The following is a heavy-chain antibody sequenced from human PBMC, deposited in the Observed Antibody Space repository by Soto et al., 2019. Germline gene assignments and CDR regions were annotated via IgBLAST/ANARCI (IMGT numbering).Heavy chain of an antibody. CDR3: AKDKDLRYDFWSGYDAFDI. CDR1: GFTFDDYA. CDR2: ISWNSGSI. J-gene: IGHJ3*02. V-gene: IGHV3-9*01. D-gene: IGHD3-3*01. Sequence: GGSLRLSCAASGFTFDDYAMHWVRQAPGKGLEWVSGISWNSGSIGYADSVKGRFTISRDNAKNSLYLQMNSLRAEDTALYYCAKDKDLRYDFWSGYDAFDIWGQGTMVTVSS.